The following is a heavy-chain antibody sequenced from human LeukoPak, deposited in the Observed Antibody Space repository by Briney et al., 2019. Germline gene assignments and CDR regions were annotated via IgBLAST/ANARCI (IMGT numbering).Heavy chain of an antibody. Sequence: GGSLRLSCAASGFTFSSYAMSWVRQAPGKGLEWVSAISGSGGSTYYADSVKGRFTISRDNSKNTLYLQMNSLRAEDTAVYYCAKVRVVDFWSGPHYFDYWGQGTLVTVSS. J-gene: IGHJ4*02. CDR2: ISGSGGST. D-gene: IGHD3-3*01. CDR1: GFTFSSYA. CDR3: AKVRVVDFWSGPHYFDY. V-gene: IGHV3-23*01.